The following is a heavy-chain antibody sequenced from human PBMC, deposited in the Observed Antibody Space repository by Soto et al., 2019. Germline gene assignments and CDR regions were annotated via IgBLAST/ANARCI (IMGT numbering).Heavy chain of an antibody. V-gene: IGHV3-23*01. CDR3: ANDQLYIRGVIHNWFDP. Sequence: GGSLRLTCVTSGFTFKNFAMTWVRQAPGKGLEWVSYISSSTSHTNYADSVKGRFTISRDNSKNTLYLQMNSLRAEDTAVYYCANDQLYIRGVIHNWFDPWGQGT. D-gene: IGHD3-10*02. CDR2: ISSSTSHT. CDR1: GFTFKNFA. J-gene: IGHJ5*02.